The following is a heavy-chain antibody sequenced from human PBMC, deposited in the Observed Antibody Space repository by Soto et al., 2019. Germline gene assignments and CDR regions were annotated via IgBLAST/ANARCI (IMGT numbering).Heavy chain of an antibody. V-gene: IGHV4-59*01. J-gene: IGHJ4*02. Sequence: SETLSLTCTVSGGSISSYYWSWIRQPPGKGLEWIGYIYYSGSTNYNPSLKSRVTISVDTSKNQFSLKLSSVTAADTAVYYCARVQWQLATYFDYWGQGTLVTVSS. CDR3: ARVQWQLATYFDY. CDR1: GGSISSYY. D-gene: IGHD6-6*01. CDR2: IYYSGST.